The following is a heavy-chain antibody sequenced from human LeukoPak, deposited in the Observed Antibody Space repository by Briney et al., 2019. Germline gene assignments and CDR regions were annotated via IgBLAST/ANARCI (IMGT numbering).Heavy chain of an antibody. D-gene: IGHD3-9*01. V-gene: IGHV3-73*01. CDR3: TRGRPFHRDDILTGYLDFDY. J-gene: IGHJ4*02. CDR2: IRSKANSYAT. CDR1: GFTFSGSA. Sequence: PGGSLRLSCAASGFTFSGSAMQWVRLASGKGLEWVDRIRSKANSYATAYAASVKGRFTISRDDSKNTAYLQMNSLKTEDTAVYYCTRGRPFHRDDILTGYLDFDYWGQGTLVTVSS.